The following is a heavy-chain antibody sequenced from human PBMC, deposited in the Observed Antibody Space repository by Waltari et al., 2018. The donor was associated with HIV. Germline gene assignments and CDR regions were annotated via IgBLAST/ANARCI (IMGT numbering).Heavy chain of an antibody. CDR2: INHSGST. Sequence: QVQLQQWGAGLLKPSETLSLTCAVYGGSFSGYSWSWIRQPPGKGLEWIGEINHSGSTNYNPSLKSRVTISVDTSKNQFSLKLSSVTAADTAVYYCARCGLYDYGDYWIDYWGQGTLVTVSS. D-gene: IGHD4-17*01. V-gene: IGHV4-34*01. J-gene: IGHJ4*02. CDR1: GGSFSGYS. CDR3: ARCGLYDYGDYWIDY.